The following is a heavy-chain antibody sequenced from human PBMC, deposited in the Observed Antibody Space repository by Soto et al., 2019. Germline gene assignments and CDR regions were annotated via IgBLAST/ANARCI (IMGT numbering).Heavy chain of an antibody. Sequence: QVQLVESGGGVVQPGRSLRLSCAASGFTFSSYGMHWVRQAPGKGLEWVAVIWYDGSNKYYADSVKGRFTISRDNSKNTLYLQMNSLGAEDTAVYYCARPRIAAADNLNWYFDLWGRGTLVTVSS. J-gene: IGHJ2*01. V-gene: IGHV3-33*01. CDR3: ARPRIAAADNLNWYFDL. CDR2: IWYDGSNK. CDR1: GFTFSSYG. D-gene: IGHD6-13*01.